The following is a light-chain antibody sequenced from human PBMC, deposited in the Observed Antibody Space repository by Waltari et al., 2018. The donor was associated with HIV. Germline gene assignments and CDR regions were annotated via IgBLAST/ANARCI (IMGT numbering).Light chain of an antibody. CDR1: QSVSSN. CDR3: QHYNNWPWT. Sequence: EKVMTQSPATLSVSPGARATLSCRASQSVSSNLAWYQQKPGQAPRLLSYGAFTSATGIPASFSGSGSGTEFTLTISSLQSEDFAVYYCQHYNNWPWTFGQGTKVATK. V-gene: IGKV3-15*01. J-gene: IGKJ1*01. CDR2: GAF.